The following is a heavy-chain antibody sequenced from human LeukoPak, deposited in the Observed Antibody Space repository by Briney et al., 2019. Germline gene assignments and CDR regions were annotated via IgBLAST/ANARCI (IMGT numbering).Heavy chain of an antibody. CDR3: AREGTYTSTSYFFDY. CDR1: GGSFSGYH. J-gene: IGHJ4*02. D-gene: IGHD6-13*01. CDR2: IHRSGST. V-gene: IGHV4-34*01. Sequence: PSETLSLTCAVFGGSFSGYHWTWIRLPPGKGLEWIGEIHRSGSTNYNPSLQSRVTISVDTSRNQFSLKLRSVTAADTAVYYCAREGTYTSTSYFFDYWGQGALVTVSS.